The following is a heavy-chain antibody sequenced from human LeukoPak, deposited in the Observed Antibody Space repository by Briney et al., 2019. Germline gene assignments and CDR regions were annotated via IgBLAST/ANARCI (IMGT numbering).Heavy chain of an antibody. CDR1: GGSISNYY. CDR3: AATYRTRGYTYGYFDY. Sequence: SETLSLTCTVSGGSISNYYWGWIRQPPGKGLEWIGNIYYSGSTYYNPSLKSRVSMSLDTSKNQFSLKLSSVTAADTAVYYCAATYRTRGYTYGYFDYWGQGTLVTVPS. V-gene: IGHV4-59*04. CDR2: IYYSGST. J-gene: IGHJ4*02. D-gene: IGHD5-18*01.